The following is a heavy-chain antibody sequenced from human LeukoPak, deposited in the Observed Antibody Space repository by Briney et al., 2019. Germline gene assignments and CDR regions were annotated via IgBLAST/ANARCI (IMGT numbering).Heavy chain of an antibody. CDR3: AKVGGVFEVIGYGDYGALNC. V-gene: IGHV3-23*01. D-gene: IGHD4-17*01. J-gene: IGHJ4*02. CDR1: GFTFKNYA. Sequence: GGSLRLSCAASGFTFKNYAMSWVRQAPGKGLEWVSTIGGNAINTYFADSVKGRFTISRDNSKNTLYLQMNSLRAEDTAIYYCAKVGGVFEVIGYGDYGALNCWGQGTLVTVSS. CDR2: IGGNAINT.